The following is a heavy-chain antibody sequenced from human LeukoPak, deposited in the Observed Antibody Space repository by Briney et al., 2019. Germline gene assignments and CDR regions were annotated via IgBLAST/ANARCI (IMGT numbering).Heavy chain of an antibody. CDR2: INHSGST. J-gene: IGHJ4*02. CDR1: GGSFSGYY. V-gene: IGHV4-34*01. CDR3: AREEDY. Sequence: SETLSLTCAVYGGSFSGYYWSWIRQPPGKGLEWIGEINHSGSTNYNPSLKSRVTIPVDTSKNQFSLKLSSVTAADTAVYYCAREEDYWGQGTLVTVSS.